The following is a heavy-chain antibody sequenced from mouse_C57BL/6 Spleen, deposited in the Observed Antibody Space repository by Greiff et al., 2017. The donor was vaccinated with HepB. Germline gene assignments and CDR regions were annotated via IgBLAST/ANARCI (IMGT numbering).Heavy chain of an antibody. V-gene: IGHV5-9-1*02. J-gene: IGHJ3*01. D-gene: IGHD2-5*01. CDR2: ISSGGDYI. CDR1: GFTFSSYA. CDR3: TSAAYYSNYDWFAY. Sequence: EVQGVESGEGLVKPGGSLKLSCAASGFTFSSYAMSWVRQTPEKRLEWVAYISSGGDYIYYADTVKGRFTISRDNARNTLYLQMSSLKSEDTAMYYCTSAAYYSNYDWFAYWGQGTLVTVSA.